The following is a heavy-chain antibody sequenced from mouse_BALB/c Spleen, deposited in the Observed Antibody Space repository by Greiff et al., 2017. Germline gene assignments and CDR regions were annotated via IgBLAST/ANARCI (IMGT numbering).Heavy chain of an antibody. CDR2: IWAGGST. CDR3: ARRYYGSSLGFAY. CDR1: GFSLTSYG. J-gene: IGHJ3*01. D-gene: IGHD1-1*01. Sequence: VQVVESGPGLVAPSQSLSITCTVSGFSLTSYGVHWVRQPPGKGLEWLGVIWAGGSTNYNSALMSRLSISKDNSKSQVFLKMNSLQTDDTAMYYCARRYYGSSLGFAYWGQGTLVTVSA. V-gene: IGHV2-9*02.